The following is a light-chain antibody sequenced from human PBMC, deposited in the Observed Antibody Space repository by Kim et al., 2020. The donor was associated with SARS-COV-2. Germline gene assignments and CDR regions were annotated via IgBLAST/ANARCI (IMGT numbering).Light chain of an antibody. CDR3: QQYNAWPET. CDR1: QSISSK. V-gene: IGKV3-15*01. Sequence: EIVMTQSPATLSMSPGERATLSCRASQSISSKLAWYQQRPGQPPRLLIYGASSRATGIPARFSGSGSGTEFTLTISSLQSEDFAVYYCQQYNAWPETFSNGTKVDIK. CDR2: GAS. J-gene: IGKJ1*01.